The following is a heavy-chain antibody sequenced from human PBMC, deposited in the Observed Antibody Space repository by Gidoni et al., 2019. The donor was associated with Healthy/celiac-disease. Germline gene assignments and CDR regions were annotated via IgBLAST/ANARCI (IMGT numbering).Heavy chain of an antibody. CDR2: INSDGSST. J-gene: IGHJ5*02. Sequence: EVQLVESGGGVVQPGGSLGLSCAASGFTFSSYWMHWVRQAPGKGLVWVSRINSDGSSTSYADSVKGRFTISRDNAKNTLYLQMNSLRAEDTAVYYCASIAAAGIPYNWFDPWGQGTLVTVSS. V-gene: IGHV3-74*01. D-gene: IGHD6-13*01. CDR1: GFTFSSYW. CDR3: ASIAAAGIPYNWFDP.